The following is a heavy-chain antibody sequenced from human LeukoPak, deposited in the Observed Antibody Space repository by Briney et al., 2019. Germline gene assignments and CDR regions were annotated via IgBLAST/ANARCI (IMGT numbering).Heavy chain of an antibody. CDR1: GGSITSTYYH. V-gene: IGHV4-39*07. Sequence: SETLSLTCTVSGGSITSTYYHWAWIRQTPGKGLDWIGTIYNSGRTHYSPSLKSRVTISVDTSTNQFSLNLSSVTAADTAVYFCARVEATPYYYYMDVWGKGTTVTVSS. D-gene: IGHD5-12*01. J-gene: IGHJ6*03. CDR2: IYNSGRT. CDR3: ARVEATPYYYYMDV.